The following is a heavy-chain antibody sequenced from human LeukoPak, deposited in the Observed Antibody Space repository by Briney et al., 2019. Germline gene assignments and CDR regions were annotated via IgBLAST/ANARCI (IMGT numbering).Heavy chain of an antibody. CDR1: GYTFTSYG. J-gene: IGHJ4*02. CDR3: ARDLSGGYSGYDYYFDY. D-gene: IGHD5-12*01. Sequence: ASVRVSCKASGYTFTSYGISWVRQAPGQGLEWMGGIIPIFGTANYAQKLQGRVTITADESTSTAYMELSSLRSEDTAVYYCARDLSGGYSGYDYYFDYWGQGTLVTVSS. CDR2: IIPIFGTA. V-gene: IGHV1-69*13.